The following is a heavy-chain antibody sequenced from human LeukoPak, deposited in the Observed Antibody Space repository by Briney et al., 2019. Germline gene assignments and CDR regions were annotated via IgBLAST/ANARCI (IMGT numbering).Heavy chain of an antibody. Sequence: TGGSLRLSCTASGFTFADYAMNWVRQAPGKGLEWLSFIRSKTYGITTEYAAYVKGRFIISRDDYKRIAHLQMMSLKDKDTAKYYCTRDLSGYAKPIDIWGQGTLVIVSS. D-gene: IGHD5-12*01. V-gene: IGHV3-49*04. CDR1: GFTFADYA. CDR3: TRDLSGYAKPIDI. CDR2: IRSKTYGITT. J-gene: IGHJ4*02.